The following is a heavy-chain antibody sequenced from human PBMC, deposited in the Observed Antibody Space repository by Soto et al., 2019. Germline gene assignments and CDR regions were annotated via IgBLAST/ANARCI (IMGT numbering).Heavy chain of an antibody. J-gene: IGHJ4*02. V-gene: IGHV4-59*01. CDR2: IYYSGST. CDR1: GGSISSYY. CDR3: ARVQAYSNYGEPNYFDY. Sequence: SETLSLTCTVSGGSISSYYWSWIRQPPGKGLEWIGYIYYSGSTNYNPSLKSRVTISVDTSKNQFSLKLSSVTAADTAVYYCARVQAYSNYGEPNYFDYWGQGTLVTVSS. D-gene: IGHD4-4*01.